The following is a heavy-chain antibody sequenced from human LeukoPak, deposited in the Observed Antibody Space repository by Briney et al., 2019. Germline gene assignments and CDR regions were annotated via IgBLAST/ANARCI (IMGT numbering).Heavy chain of an antibody. V-gene: IGHV3-23*01. J-gene: IGHJ4*02. D-gene: IGHD3-22*01. CDR2: ISAGGGTI. Sequence: TGGSLRLSCAASGFTFSSHAMSWVRQAPGKGLEWVSAISAGGGTINYADSVKGRFTISRDNSKNTLYLQMDSLRAEDTALYYCAKLSGTMIVEVDYWGQGTLVTVSS. CDR3: AKLSGTMIVEVDY. CDR1: GFTFSSHA.